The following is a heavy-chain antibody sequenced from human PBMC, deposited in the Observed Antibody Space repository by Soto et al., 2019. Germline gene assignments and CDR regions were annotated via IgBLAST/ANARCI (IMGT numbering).Heavy chain of an antibody. J-gene: IGHJ4*02. CDR1: GFTFSSYG. CDR2: ISYDGSNK. D-gene: IGHD6-13*01. Sequence: QVQLVESGGGVVQPGRSLRLSCAASGFTFSSYGMHWVRQAPGKGLEWVAVISYDGSNKYYADSVKGRFTISRDNSKNTLYLQMNSLRAEDTAVYYCANDNRYSSSWYYFDYWGQGTLVTVSS. CDR3: ANDNRYSSSWYYFDY. V-gene: IGHV3-30*18.